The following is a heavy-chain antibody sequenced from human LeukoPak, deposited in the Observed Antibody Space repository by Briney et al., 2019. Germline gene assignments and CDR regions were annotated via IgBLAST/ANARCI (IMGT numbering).Heavy chain of an antibody. CDR1: GFTFSSYS. CDR3: ARDWGYDSGTYCVY. V-gene: IGHV3-48*01. J-gene: IGHJ4*02. CDR2: ISSSSTII. D-gene: IGHD3-10*01. Sequence: GGSLRLSCAASGFTFSSYSMNWVRQAPGKGLEWVSYISSSSTIISYADSVKGRFTISRDNSKNTVDLQMNSLRAEDMAVYYFARDWGYDSGTYCVYWGQGTLVTVSS.